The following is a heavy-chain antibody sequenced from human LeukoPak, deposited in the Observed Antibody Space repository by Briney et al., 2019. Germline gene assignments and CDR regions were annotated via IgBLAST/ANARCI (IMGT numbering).Heavy chain of an antibody. CDR1: GFTFSNAW. Sequence: HPGGSLRLSCAASGFTFSNAWMSWVRQAPGKGLEWVSYISSSGSTKYYADSVKGRFTISRDNAKNSLYLQMNSLRAEDTAVYYCARGRRIRGFIYFDYWGQGTLVTVSS. V-gene: IGHV3-48*04. CDR3: ARGRRIRGFIYFDY. CDR2: ISSSGSTK. J-gene: IGHJ4*02. D-gene: IGHD3-10*01.